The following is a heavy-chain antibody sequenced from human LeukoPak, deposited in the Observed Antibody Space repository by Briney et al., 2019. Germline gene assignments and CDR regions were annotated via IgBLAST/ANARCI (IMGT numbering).Heavy chain of an antibody. CDR3: ARREYSSSSVGWFDP. J-gene: IGHJ5*02. CDR1: GGSISSYY. CDR2: IYTSGST. V-gene: IGHV4-4*09. Sequence: PSETLSLTCTVSGGSISSYYWSWIRQPPGKGLEWIGYIYTSGSTNYNPSLKSRVTISVDTSKNQFSLKLSSVTAADTAVYYCARREYSSSSVGWFDPWGQGTLVTVSS. D-gene: IGHD6-6*01.